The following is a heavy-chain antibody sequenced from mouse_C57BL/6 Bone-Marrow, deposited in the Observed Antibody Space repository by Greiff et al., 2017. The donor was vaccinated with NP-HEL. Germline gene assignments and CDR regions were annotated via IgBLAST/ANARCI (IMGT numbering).Heavy chain of an antibody. J-gene: IGHJ4*01. CDR1: GYTFTNYW. D-gene: IGHD4-1*01. CDR2: IYPGGGYT. V-gene: IGHV1-63*01. Sequence: VMLVESGAELVRPGTSVKMSCKASGYTFTNYWIGWAKQRPGHGLEWIGDIYPGGGYTNYTEKFKGKATLTADKSSSTAYMQFSSLTSEDSAIYYCARTGGDAMDYWGQGTSVTVSS. CDR3: ARTGGDAMDY.